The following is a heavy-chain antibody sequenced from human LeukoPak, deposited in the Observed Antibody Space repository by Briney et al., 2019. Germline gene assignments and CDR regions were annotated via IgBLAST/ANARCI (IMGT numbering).Heavy chain of an antibody. CDR3: ARAPSEIGGYYPEYFRH. CDR1: GFTLSSYW. J-gene: IGHJ1*01. Sequence: GGSLRLSCAASGFTLSSYWMHWVRQAPGKGLVWVSRIKSDGRTNYADSVKGRFTISRDNAKNTVSLQMNSLRAEDTGVYYCARAPSEIGGYYPEYFRHWGQGTLVIASS. V-gene: IGHV3-74*01. D-gene: IGHD3-22*01. CDR2: IKSDGRT.